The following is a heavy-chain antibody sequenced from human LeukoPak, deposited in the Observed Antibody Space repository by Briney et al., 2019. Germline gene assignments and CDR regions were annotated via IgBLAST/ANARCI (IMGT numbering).Heavy chain of an antibody. CDR1: GFTFSSYW. CDR2: INSDGSST. V-gene: IGHV3-74*01. CDR3: ARRGYSYGFGY. Sequence: PGGSLRLSCAASGFTFSSYWMHWVRQAPGKGLVWVSRINSDGSSTSYADSVKGRFTISRDNAKNALYLQMNSLRAEDTAVYYCARRGYSYGFGYWGQGTLVTVSS. J-gene: IGHJ4*02. D-gene: IGHD5-18*01.